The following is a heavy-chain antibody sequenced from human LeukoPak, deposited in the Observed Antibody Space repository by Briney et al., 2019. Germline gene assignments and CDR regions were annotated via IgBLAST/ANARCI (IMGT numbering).Heavy chain of an antibody. D-gene: IGHD1-1*01. Sequence: GASVKVSCKASGYIFTSYYMHWVRQAPGQGLEWMGIINLSGGTTYYAQKFQGRVTMTNDMSTSTVYMELSSLRSEDTAVYYCARDFGYNWKANWFDPWGQGTLVIVSS. J-gene: IGHJ5*02. CDR3: ARDFGYNWKANWFDP. CDR1: GYIFTSYY. CDR2: INLSGGTT. V-gene: IGHV1-46*01.